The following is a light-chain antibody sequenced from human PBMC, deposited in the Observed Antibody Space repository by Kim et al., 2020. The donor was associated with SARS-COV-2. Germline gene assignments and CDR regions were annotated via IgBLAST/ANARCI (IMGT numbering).Light chain of an antibody. CDR3: SSYTGSNTYV. CDR2: DVS. CDR1: SSDVGGYKY. J-gene: IGLJ1*01. V-gene: IGLV2-14*01. Sequence: QSALTQPASVSGSPGQSITISCTGTSSDVGGYKYVSWYQQYPGNAPKLMIYDVSKRPSGVSDRFSGSKSGNTASLTISGLQAEYEADYYCSSYTGSNTYVFGTGTKV.